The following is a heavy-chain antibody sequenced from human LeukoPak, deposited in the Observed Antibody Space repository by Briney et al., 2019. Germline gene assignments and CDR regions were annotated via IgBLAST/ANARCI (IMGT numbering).Heavy chain of an antibody. V-gene: IGHV1-18*01. CDR3: ARDPLRSTWSSYYNALDV. D-gene: IGHD6-13*01. CDR1: GYSFTGYA. CDR2: ISAYNGNT. Sequence: GASVKVSCKASGYSFTGYAINWVRQAPGQGLEWVGWISAYNGNTDYAQKLQDRVTMTTDSSTSTAYMELRSLTSDDTAVYYCARDPLRSTWSSYYNALDVWGQGTTVTVSS. J-gene: IGHJ6*02.